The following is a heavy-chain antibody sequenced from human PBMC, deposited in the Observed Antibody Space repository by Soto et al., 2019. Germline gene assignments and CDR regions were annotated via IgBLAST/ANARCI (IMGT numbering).Heavy chain of an antibody. Sequence: GGSLRLSCAASGFTFSSYGMHWVRQAPGKGLEWVAVIWYDGSNKYYADSVKGRFTISRDNSKNTLYLQMTSPRAEDTAVYYCARERGDPAADYYYGMDVWGQGTTVTVSS. CDR1: GFTFSSYG. CDR2: IWYDGSNK. D-gene: IGHD2-2*01. CDR3: ARERGDPAADYYYGMDV. V-gene: IGHV3-33*01. J-gene: IGHJ6*02.